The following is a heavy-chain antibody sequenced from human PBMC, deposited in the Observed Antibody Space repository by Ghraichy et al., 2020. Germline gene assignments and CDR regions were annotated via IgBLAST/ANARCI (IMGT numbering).Heavy chain of an antibody. CDR1: GFSFDDYT. CDR3: AKEGSSTRPFDY. CDR2: ITWDGGTT. V-gene: IGHV3-43*01. J-gene: IGHJ4*02. D-gene: IGHD2-2*01. Sequence: LSLTCAASGFSFDDYTMHWVRQGPGKGLEWVSLITWDGGTTYYADSVKGRFTISRDNSKNSLYLQMNSLKTEDTALYYCAKEGSSTRPFDYCGQGTLVTVSS.